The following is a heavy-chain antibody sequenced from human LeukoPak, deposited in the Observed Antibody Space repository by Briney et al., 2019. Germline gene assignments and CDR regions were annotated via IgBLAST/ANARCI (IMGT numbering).Heavy chain of an antibody. CDR3: ASSEQQLSPDDAFDI. D-gene: IGHD6-13*01. Sequence: PSETLSLTCTVYGGSINSGGYYWSWVRQPPGKGLEWIGYIYHSGSTYYNPSLKSRVTISVDTSKNQFSLRLSSVTAADTAVYYCASSEQQLSPDDAFDIWGQGTMVTVSS. CDR1: GGSINSGGYY. J-gene: IGHJ3*02. V-gene: IGHV4-30-2*05. CDR2: IYHSGST.